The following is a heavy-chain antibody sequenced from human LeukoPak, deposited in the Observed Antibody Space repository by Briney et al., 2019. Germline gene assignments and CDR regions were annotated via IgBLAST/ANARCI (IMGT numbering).Heavy chain of an antibody. CDR1: GGSIRGYY. D-gene: IGHD1-26*01. Sequence: SETLSLTCTVSGGSIRGYYWGWIRQPPGKGLEWIGSIYYGGSTYYNPSLKSRVTISVDTSKNQFSLKLSSVTAADTAVYYCARQEWELTYYFDYWGQGTLVTVSS. CDR3: ARQEWELTYYFDY. J-gene: IGHJ4*02. CDR2: IYYGGST. V-gene: IGHV4-39*01.